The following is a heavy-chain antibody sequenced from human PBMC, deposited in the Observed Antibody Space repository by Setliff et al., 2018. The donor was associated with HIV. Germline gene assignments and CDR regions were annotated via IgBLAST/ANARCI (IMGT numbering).Heavy chain of an antibody. V-gene: IGHV4-59*11. CDR3: ARRTNGYAALDY. J-gene: IGHJ4*02. CDR2: IYYSGNS. Sequence: PSETLSLTCAVSGGSISSHYWSWIRQPPGKGLEWIGYIYYSGNSNYNPSLKSRVTMSVDTSKTQVSLRLSSVTAADTAVYFCARRTNGYAALDYWGQGTLVTVSS. D-gene: IGHD5-12*01. CDR1: GGSISSHY.